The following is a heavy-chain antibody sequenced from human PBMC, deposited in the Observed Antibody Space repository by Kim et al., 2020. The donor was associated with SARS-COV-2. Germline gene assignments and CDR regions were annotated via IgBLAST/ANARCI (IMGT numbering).Heavy chain of an antibody. J-gene: IGHJ4*02. CDR1: GYSFTSYW. Sequence: GESLKISCKGSGYSFTSYWIGWVRQMPGKGLEWMGIIYPGDSDTRYSPSFQGQVTISADKSINTAYLQWSSLKASDTAMYYCARTHSSSSGDFDYWGQGTLVTVSS. CDR2: IYPGDSDT. D-gene: IGHD6-6*01. V-gene: IGHV5-51*01. CDR3: ARTHSSSSGDFDY.